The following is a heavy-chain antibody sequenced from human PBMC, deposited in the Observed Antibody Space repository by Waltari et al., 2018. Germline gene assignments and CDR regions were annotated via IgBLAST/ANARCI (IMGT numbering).Heavy chain of an antibody. CDR2: IYHSGST. Sequence: QVQLQESGPGLVKPSETLSLTCAVSGSSISSGYYWDWIRQPPGKGLEWIGSIYHSGSTYYNPSLKSRVTISVDTSKNQFSLKLSSVTAADTAVYYCARHEDVNWFDPWGQGTLVTVSS. CDR3: ARHEDVNWFDP. V-gene: IGHV4-38-2*01. J-gene: IGHJ5*02. CDR1: GSSISSGYY.